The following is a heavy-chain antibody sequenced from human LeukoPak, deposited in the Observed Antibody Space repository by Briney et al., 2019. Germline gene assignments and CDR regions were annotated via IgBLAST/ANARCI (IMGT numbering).Heavy chain of an antibody. V-gene: IGHV4-39*01. J-gene: IGHJ5*02. CDR3: ASPRTRLAWFVP. D-gene: IGHD6-19*01. Sequence: PGETLSLTCSVSGGSISSSNYYWGWIRQPPGKGLEWIGSIYYRGSTYYNPSLKSRVTLSVDTSTNQLSLKPGSVPAPATAVFYCASPRTRLAWFVPWGQGTLVTVSS. CDR2: IYYRGST. CDR1: GGSISSSNYY.